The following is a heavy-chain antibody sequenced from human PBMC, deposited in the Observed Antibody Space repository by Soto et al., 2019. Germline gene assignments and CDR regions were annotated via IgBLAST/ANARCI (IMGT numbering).Heavy chain of an antibody. Sequence: GGSLRLSCAASGFTFSSFWMHWVRQAPGKGLVWVSRINSDGSSTSYADSVMGRFTISRDNAKNTLYLQMNSVRADDTAMYYCARVRADGSSGWGYWGQGTLVTVSS. CDR2: INSDGSST. V-gene: IGHV3-74*01. CDR1: GFTFSSFW. CDR3: ARVRADGSSGWGY. J-gene: IGHJ4*02. D-gene: IGHD6-19*01.